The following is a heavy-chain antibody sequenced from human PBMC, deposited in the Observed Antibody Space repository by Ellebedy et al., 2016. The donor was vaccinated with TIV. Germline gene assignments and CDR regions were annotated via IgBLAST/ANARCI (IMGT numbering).Heavy chain of an antibody. CDR2: ISRYGGST. V-gene: IGHV3-23*01. J-gene: IGHJ4*02. CDR3: AKDNSSNPFTQTRDYYGGVFDS. Sequence: GESLKISCAASGFTFSSYAMSWVRQAQGKGLEWVSTISRYGGSTYIADSVKGRFTISRDNDNDTLYLQMNSLTAEDTAIYYCAKDNSSNPFTQTRDYYGGVFDSWGPGTLVTVSS. D-gene: IGHD4-23*01. CDR1: GFTFSSYA.